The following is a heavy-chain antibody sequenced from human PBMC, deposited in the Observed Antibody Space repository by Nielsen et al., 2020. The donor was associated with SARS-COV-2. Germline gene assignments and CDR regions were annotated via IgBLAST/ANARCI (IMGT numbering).Heavy chain of an antibody. J-gene: IGHJ5*02. CDR1: GFTFNSVG. D-gene: IGHD3-10*01. Sequence: GESLKISCAASGFTFNSVGMHWVRQAPGKGLEWVAVVSTEGGTTYYADSVKGRFIISRDDSENTVYLQMNRLRAEDTAVYYCAKGYYSPPRGWFDPWGRGTLVTVFS. CDR3: AKGYYSPPRGWFDP. CDR2: VSTEGGTT. V-gene: IGHV3-30*12.